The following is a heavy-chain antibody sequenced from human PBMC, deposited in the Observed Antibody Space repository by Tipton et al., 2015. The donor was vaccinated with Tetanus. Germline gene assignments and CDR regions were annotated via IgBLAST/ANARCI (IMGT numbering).Heavy chain of an antibody. CDR3: AKDPASRGWFDP. J-gene: IGHJ5*02. CDR1: GMTLSYFA. CDR2: ISVRGSHT. Sequence: SLRLSCAASGMTLSYFAMSWVRQAPGKGLEWVSGISVRGSHTYYADPAKGRFSISRDNSKNTVYLQMNSLRDEDTAVYYCAKDPASRGWFDPWGQGTLVSVSS. V-gene: IGHV3-23*01.